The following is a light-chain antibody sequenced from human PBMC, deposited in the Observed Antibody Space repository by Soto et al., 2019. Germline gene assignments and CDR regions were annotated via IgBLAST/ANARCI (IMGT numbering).Light chain of an antibody. J-gene: IGLJ1*01. Sequence: QSVLTQPPSVSGAPGQRVTISCTGMSSNIGAGYDVHWYQQLPGTAPKLLIYGNSNRPSGVPDRFSGSKSGTSASLAITGLQAEDEADYYCQSYDSSLSALYVFGTGTKVTVL. V-gene: IGLV1-40*01. CDR3: QSYDSSLSALYV. CDR2: GNS. CDR1: SSNIGAGYD.